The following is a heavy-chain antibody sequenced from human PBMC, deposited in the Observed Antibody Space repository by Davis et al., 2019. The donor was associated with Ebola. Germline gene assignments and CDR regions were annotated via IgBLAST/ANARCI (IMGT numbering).Heavy chain of an antibody. Sequence: GGSLRLSCAASGFIFSSYSMNWVRQAPGKGLEWVSYISSSSSTIYYADSVKGRFTISRDNSKNTLYLQMNSLRAEDTAVYYCAKGIVVVIPFDYWGQGTLVTVSS. CDR1: GFIFSSYS. D-gene: IGHD3-22*01. CDR3: AKGIVVVIPFDY. V-gene: IGHV3-48*01. CDR2: ISSSSSTI. J-gene: IGHJ4*02.